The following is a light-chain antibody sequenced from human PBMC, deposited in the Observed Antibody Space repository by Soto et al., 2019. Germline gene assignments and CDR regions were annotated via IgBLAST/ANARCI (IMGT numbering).Light chain of an antibody. CDR1: QSVLYSSDNKNY. J-gene: IGKJ4*01. V-gene: IGKV4-1*01. Sequence: DIVMTQSPDSLAVSLGERATINCKSSQSVLYSSDNKNYLAWYQQKPGQPPKLLIYWASTRDSGVPDRFSGSGSGADFTLTISSLQAEDVAVYSCQQYYSTLTFGGGTKVEIK. CDR2: WAS. CDR3: QQYYSTLT.